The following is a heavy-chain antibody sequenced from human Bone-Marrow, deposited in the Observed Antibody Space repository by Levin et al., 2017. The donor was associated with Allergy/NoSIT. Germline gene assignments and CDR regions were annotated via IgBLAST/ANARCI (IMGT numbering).Heavy chain of an antibody. V-gene: IGHV4-31*03. CDR1: GGSISSGGYY. Sequence: PSETLSLTCSVSGGSISSGGYYWTWIRQHAEWGLQWLGYIFYSGTTYYSPSLKSRVSISVDTSKNQFSLRLTSVTAADTAVYFCAREDRSGSFDVWGQGTVVTVSS. D-gene: IGHD3-10*01. CDR3: AREDRSGSFDV. J-gene: IGHJ3*01. CDR2: IFYSGTT.